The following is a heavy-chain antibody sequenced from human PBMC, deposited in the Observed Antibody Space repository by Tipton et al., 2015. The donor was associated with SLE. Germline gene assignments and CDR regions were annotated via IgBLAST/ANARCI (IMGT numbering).Heavy chain of an antibody. CDR1: GGSTSSGSYY. Sequence: TLSLTCTVSGGSTSSGSYYWGWIRQPPGKGLEWIGSIYFRGNTYYNPSLKSRVTIFIDTSKNQFSLSLSSVTAADTAVYYCARRRLGEASLWYCDLWGRGTLVTV. D-gene: IGHD3-16*02. CDR2: IYFRGNT. V-gene: IGHV4-39*01. CDR3: ARRRLGEASLWYCDL. J-gene: IGHJ2*01.